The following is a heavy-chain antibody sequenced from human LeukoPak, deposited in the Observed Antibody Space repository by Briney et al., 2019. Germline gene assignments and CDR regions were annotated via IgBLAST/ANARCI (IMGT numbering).Heavy chain of an antibody. D-gene: IGHD6-13*01. CDR2: INPNSGGT. J-gene: IGHJ4*02. CDR1: GYTFTGYY. Sequence: GASVKVSCKASGYTFTGYYMHWVRQAPGQGLEWMGWINPNSGGTNYAQKFQGRVTMTRDTSISTAYMELSRLRSDDTAVYYCARDLYSSSWYRESPRGPQSLPESDYWGQGTLVTVPS. CDR3: ARDLYSSSWYRESPRGPQSLPESDY. V-gene: IGHV1-2*02.